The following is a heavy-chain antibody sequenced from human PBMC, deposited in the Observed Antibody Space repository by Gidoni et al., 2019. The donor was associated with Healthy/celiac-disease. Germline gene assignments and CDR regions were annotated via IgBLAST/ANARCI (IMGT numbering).Heavy chain of an antibody. V-gene: IGHV1-18*01. CDR3: ARGDGSGWYGVYNWFDP. Sequence: QFQLVQSGAECKKPGASVKVSCKASGYTSTSSGIRWVRQAPGQGREWMGWLSAYNGNTNDAQKLQGRVTMTTDTATSTAYMELRSLRSDDTAVYSGARGDGSGWYGVYNWFDPWGQGTLVTVSS. CDR2: LSAYNGNT. CDR1: GYTSTSSG. D-gene: IGHD6-19*01. J-gene: IGHJ5*02.